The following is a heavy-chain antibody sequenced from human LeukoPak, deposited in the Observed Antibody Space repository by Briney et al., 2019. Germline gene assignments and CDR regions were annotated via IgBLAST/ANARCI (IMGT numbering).Heavy chain of an antibody. D-gene: IGHD2-15*01. V-gene: IGHV3-23*01. Sequence: PGGSLRLSCAASGFTLSSYAMSWVRQAPGKGLEWVSAISDSGNTYHADSVKGRFTISRDSSKNTRFLQMNRLRPEDAAVYYCAKNGDRGAYCSGGSCYPYYYYYMDVWGKGTTVTISS. CDR2: ISDSGNT. J-gene: IGHJ6*03. CDR3: AKNGDRGAYCSGGSCYPYYYYYMDV. CDR1: GFTLSSYA.